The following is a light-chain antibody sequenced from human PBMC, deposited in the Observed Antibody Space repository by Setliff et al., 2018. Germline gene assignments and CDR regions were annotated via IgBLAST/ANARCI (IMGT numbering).Light chain of an antibody. Sequence: QSVLTQPPSASGTPGQTITISCSGSSSNIGSHYVYWYQLLPGTAPKLLIYNNDRWPSGYPGRFSGSKSGTSASLAISGLRSEDEAEYFCAARDDIVSSVVFGGGTK. J-gene: IGLJ2*01. CDR1: SSNIGSHY. CDR2: NND. CDR3: AARDDIVSSVV. V-gene: IGLV1-47*01.